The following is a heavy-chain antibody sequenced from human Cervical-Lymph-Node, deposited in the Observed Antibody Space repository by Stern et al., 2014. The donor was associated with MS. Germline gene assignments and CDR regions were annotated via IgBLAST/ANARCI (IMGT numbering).Heavy chain of an antibody. D-gene: IGHD3-3*01. Sequence: QVQLQESGPGLVKPSQTLSLSCTVSGGSISSVGYHWNWIRPHPEKGLEWIGSIYYTGSTYYNPSLKSLAVISVDSSKNQFSLNLTSVTAADTAVYYCARSSITIFRVVTAFDIWGQGTMVSVSS. CDR2: IYYTGST. CDR3: ARSSITIFRVVTAFDI. J-gene: IGHJ3*02. V-gene: IGHV4-31*01. CDR1: GGSISSVGYH.